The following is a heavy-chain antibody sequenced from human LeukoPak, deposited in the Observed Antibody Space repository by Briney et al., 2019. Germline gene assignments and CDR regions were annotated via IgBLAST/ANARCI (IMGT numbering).Heavy chain of an antibody. V-gene: IGHV3-48*02. Sequence: GSLRLSCAASGCTFSSYSMNWVRQAPGKGLEWVSYISSSSSTIYYADSVKGRFTISRDNAKNSLYLQMNSLRNKDTAVYYCAKLVTTVTYDYWGQGTLVTVSS. D-gene: IGHD4-17*01. CDR1: GCTFSSYS. J-gene: IGHJ4*02. CDR2: ISSSSSTI. CDR3: AKLVTTVTYDY.